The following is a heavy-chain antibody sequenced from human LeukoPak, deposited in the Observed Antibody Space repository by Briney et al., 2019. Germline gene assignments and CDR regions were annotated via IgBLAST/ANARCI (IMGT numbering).Heavy chain of an antibody. CDR3: ARDRTVTTGWFDP. CDR2: MSSNGGSS. Sequence: PGGSLRLSCSASGFTFSSYAMYWVRQAPGKGLEYISAMSSNGGSSYYADSVKGRFTISRDNSKNTLYLQMNSLRAEDTAVYYCARDRTVTTGWFDPWGQGTLVTVSS. J-gene: IGHJ5*02. CDR1: GFTFSSYA. D-gene: IGHD4-17*01. V-gene: IGHV3-64*04.